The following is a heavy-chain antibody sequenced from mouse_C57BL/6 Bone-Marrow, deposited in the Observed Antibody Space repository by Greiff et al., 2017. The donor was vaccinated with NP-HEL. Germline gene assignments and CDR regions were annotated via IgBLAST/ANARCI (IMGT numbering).Heavy chain of an antibody. V-gene: IGHV5-4*01. Sequence: EVHLVESGGGLVKPGGSLKLSCAASGFTFSSYAMSWVRQTPEKRLEWVATISDGGSYTYYPANVKGRFTISRDNAKNNLYLQMSHLKSEDTAMYYCARDRVLRWDYWGQGTTLTVSS. CDR3: ARDRVLRWDY. CDR2: ISDGGSYT. D-gene: IGHD1-1*01. J-gene: IGHJ2*01. CDR1: GFTFSSYA.